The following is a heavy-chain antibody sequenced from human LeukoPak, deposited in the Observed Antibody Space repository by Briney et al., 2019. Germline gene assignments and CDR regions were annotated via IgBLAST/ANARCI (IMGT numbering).Heavy chain of an antibody. CDR2: ISGDNGDT. Sequence: ASVKVSCKASGYTFTSYGISWVRQAPGQGLEWMGWISGDNGDTNYAQKLQGRVTMTRDMSTSTVYMELSSLRSEDTAVYYCARDDSSGYSHDYWGQGTLVTVSS. CDR3: ARDDSSGYSHDY. D-gene: IGHD3-22*01. J-gene: IGHJ4*02. V-gene: IGHV1-18*01. CDR1: GYTFTSYG.